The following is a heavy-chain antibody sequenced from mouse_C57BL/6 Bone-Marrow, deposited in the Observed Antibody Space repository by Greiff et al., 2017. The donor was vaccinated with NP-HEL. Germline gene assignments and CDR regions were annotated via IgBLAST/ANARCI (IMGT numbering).Heavy chain of an antibody. CDR2: IYPGGGYT. CDR1: GYTFTNYW. V-gene: IGHV1-63*01. J-gene: IGHJ2*01. CDR3: ARGDYDHFDY. Sequence: VQLQQSGAELVRPGTSVKMSCKASGYTFTNYWIGWAKQRPGHGLEWIGDIYPGGGYTNYNEKFKGKATLTADTSSSTAYMQVSSLTSEDSANYYCARGDYDHFDYWGQGTTLTVSS. D-gene: IGHD2-4*01.